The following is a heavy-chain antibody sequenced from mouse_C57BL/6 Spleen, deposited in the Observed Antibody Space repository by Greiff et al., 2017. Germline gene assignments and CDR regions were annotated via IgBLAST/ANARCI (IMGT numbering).Heavy chain of an antibody. D-gene: IGHD4-1*01. CDR2: INYDGSST. Sequence: EVMLVESEGGLVQPGSSMKLSCTASGFTFSDYYMAWVRQVPEKGLEWVANINYDGSSTYYLDTLKSRFIISRDNAKNILYLQMSSLKSEDTATYYCARLGYAMDYWGQGTSVTVSS. CDR1: GFTFSDYY. J-gene: IGHJ4*01. V-gene: IGHV5-16*01. CDR3: ARLGYAMDY.